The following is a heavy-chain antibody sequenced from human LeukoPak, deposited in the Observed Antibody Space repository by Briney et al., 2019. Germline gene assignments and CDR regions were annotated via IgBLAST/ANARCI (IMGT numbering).Heavy chain of an antibody. CDR3: ASGRGPADAFDI. J-gene: IGHJ3*02. D-gene: IGHD2-15*01. Sequence: PGGSLRLSYAASGFTFSSYSMNWVRQAPGKGLEWVSYISSSSSTIYYADSVKGRFTISRDNAKISLYLQMNSLRAEDTAVYYCASGRGPADAFDIWGQGTMVTVSS. CDR1: GFTFSSYS. CDR2: ISSSSSTI. V-gene: IGHV3-48*01.